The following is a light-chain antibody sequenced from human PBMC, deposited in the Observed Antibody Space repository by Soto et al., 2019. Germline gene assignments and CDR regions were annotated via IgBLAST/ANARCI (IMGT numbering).Light chain of an antibody. CDR1: QTVRNNY. Sequence: EIVLTQSPGTLSLSPGERATLFCRASQTVRNNYLAWYQQRPGQAPRLLIYGASSRATGIPDRFSGSGSGTDFTLTISRLEPEDFAVYYCQQYGSSPTFGGGTKVDIK. V-gene: IGKV3-20*01. J-gene: IGKJ4*01. CDR3: QQYGSSPT. CDR2: GAS.